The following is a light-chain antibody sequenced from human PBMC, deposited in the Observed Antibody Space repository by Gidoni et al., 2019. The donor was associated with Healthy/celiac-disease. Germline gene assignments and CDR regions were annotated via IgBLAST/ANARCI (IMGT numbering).Light chain of an antibody. J-gene: IGKJ4*01. CDR3: QQYNNWPSLT. CDR2: GAS. CDR1: QSVSSN. Sequence: EIVMTQSPATLSVSPGERTTLSCRASQSVSSNLAWYQQKPGQAPRLRIYGASTRATGIPARFSGSGSGTEFTLTISSLHSEDFAVYYCQQYNNWPSLTVXGXTKVXIK. V-gene: IGKV3-15*01.